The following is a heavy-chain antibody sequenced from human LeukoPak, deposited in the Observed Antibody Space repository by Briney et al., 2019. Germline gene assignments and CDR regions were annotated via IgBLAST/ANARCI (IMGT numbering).Heavy chain of an antibody. CDR2: INAGNDNT. D-gene: IGHD3-10*01. Sequence: GASVKVSCKASGYTFASYGIHWGRQAPGRGLELMGWINAGNDNTKYSQKFQGRVTITRDTSASTVYMELSSLRSEDTAVYYCARANYGSGTRWLDPWGQGTLVIVSS. J-gene: IGHJ5*02. CDR1: GYTFASYG. CDR3: ARANYGSGTRWLDP. V-gene: IGHV1-3*01.